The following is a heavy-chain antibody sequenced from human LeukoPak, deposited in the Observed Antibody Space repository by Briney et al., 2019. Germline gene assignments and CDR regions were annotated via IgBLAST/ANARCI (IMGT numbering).Heavy chain of an antibody. D-gene: IGHD3-22*01. CDR3: ARQTGYYYDSSGYYRLGAFDI. CDR2: IYYSGST. V-gene: IGHV4-59*01. CDR1: GSSISSYY. Sequence: SETLSLTCTVSGSSISSYYWSWIRQPPGKGLEWIGYIYYSGSTNYNPSLKSRVTISVDTSKNQFSLKLSSVTAADTAVYYCARQTGYYYDSSGYYRLGAFDIWGQGTMVTVSS. J-gene: IGHJ3*02.